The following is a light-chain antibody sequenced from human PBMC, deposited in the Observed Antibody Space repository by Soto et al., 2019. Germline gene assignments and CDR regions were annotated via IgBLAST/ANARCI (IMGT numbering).Light chain of an antibody. CDR3: QHYNSYSEA. CDR1: QSVLYNSNNKNY. J-gene: IGKJ1*01. V-gene: IGKV4-1*01. Sequence: DIVMPQSPDSLAVSLGERATINCKSSQSVLYNSNNKNYLAWYQQKPGKAPKFLIYKASTLKSGVPSRFSGSGSGTEFTLTISSLQPDDFATYYCQHYNSYSEAFGQGTKVDIK. CDR2: KAS.